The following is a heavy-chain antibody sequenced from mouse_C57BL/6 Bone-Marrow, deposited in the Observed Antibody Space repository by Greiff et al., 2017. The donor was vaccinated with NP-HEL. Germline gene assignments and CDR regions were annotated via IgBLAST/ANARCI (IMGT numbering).Heavy chain of an antibody. CDR2: IYPGNSDT. Sequence: VQLQQSGTVLARPGASVKMSCKTSGYTFTSYWMHWVKQRPGQGLEWIGAIYPGNSDTSYNQKFKGKAKLTAVTSASTAYMELSSLTNEDSAVYYCTLIYYGYVVYWYFDVWGTGTTVTVSS. V-gene: IGHV1-5*01. CDR3: TLIYYGYVVYWYFDV. CDR1: GYTFTSYW. J-gene: IGHJ1*03. D-gene: IGHD2-2*01.